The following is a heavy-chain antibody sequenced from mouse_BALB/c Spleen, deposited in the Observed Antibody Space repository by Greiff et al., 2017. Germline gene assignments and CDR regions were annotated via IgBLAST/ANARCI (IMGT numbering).Heavy chain of an antibody. Sequence: VQLQQSGPELVKPGASVRISCKASGYTFTSYYIHWVKQRPGQGLEWIGWIYPGNVNTKYNEKFKGKATLTADKSSSTAYMQLSSLTSEDSAVYFCARSSYGSRDYAMDYWGQGTSVTVSS. V-gene: IGHV1S56*01. CDR1: GYTFTSYY. J-gene: IGHJ4*01. D-gene: IGHD1-1*01. CDR3: ARSSYGSRDYAMDY. CDR2: IYPGNVNT.